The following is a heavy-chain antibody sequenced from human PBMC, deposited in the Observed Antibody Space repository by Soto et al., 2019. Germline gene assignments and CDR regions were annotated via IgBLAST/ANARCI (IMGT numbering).Heavy chain of an antibody. Sequence: EVHLVESGGGLVKPGGSLRLSCAASGFTFGNAWMNWFRQAPGKGLEWVGRIKSKIHGGTTDYAAPVRGRFTISRDDSKNTLFLQMNSLKTEDAAVYYCTTVLFDVLTGSFDYWGQGSLVTVSS. CDR2: IKSKIHGGTT. CDR1: GFTFGNAW. J-gene: IGHJ4*02. V-gene: IGHV3-15*07. CDR3: TTVLFDVLTGSFDY. D-gene: IGHD3-9*01.